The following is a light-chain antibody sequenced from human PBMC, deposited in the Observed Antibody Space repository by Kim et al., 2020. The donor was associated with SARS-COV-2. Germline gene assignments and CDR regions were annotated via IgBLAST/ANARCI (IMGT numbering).Light chain of an antibody. Sequence: ASIGGRVTITCRASQSIRSWLAWYQQKPGKAPKLLIYKASSLESGVPSRFSGSESGTEFTLTISNLQPDDSATYYCQHYYSTSRTFGQGTKVDIK. CDR1: QSIRSW. CDR2: KAS. J-gene: IGKJ1*01. V-gene: IGKV1-5*03. CDR3: QHYYSTSRT.